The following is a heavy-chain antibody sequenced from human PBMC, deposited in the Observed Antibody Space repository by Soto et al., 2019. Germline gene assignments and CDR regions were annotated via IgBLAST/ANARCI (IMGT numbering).Heavy chain of an antibody. CDR2: ISGYNGNT. V-gene: IGHV1-18*01. CDR3: ARNEYCDGGTCYSGWFDP. D-gene: IGHD2-15*01. J-gene: IGHJ5*02. CDR1: GYIFTTYG. Sequence: ASVKVSCKASGYIFTTYGISWVLQAPGQGLEWMGRISGYNGNTKYAQKFQDRVTMTTDTSTSTAYMELRSLRSDDTAVYYCARNEYCDGGTCYSGWFDPWGQGTLVTVSS.